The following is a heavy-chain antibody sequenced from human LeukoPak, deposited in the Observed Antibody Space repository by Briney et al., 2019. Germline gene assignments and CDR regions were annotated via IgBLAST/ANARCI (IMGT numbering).Heavy chain of an antibody. CDR1: GFTFSNYA. J-gene: IGHJ4*02. Sequence: GGSLRLSWAASGFTFSNYAMTWVRQAPGKGLEWVSLISASGSSTYYADSVKGRFTISRDNSKNTLYLQMNSLRADDTAIYYCAKGMWDYAYDYWGQGTRVTVSS. CDR2: ISASGSST. D-gene: IGHD4-17*01. CDR3: AKGMWDYAYDY. V-gene: IGHV3-23*01.